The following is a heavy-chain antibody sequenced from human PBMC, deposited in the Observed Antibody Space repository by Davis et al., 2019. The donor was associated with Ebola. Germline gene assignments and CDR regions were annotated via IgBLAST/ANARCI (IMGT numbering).Heavy chain of an antibody. CDR3: ARRETAIFPFDY. CDR2: IYYSGST. D-gene: IGHD2-21*01. Sequence: SETLSLTCTVSGGSISSYYWGWIRQPPGKGLEWIGSIYYSGSTYYNPSLKSRVTISVDTSKNQFSLKLSSVTAADTAVYYCARRETAIFPFDYWGQGTLVTVSS. J-gene: IGHJ4*02. V-gene: IGHV4-39*01. CDR1: GGSISSYY.